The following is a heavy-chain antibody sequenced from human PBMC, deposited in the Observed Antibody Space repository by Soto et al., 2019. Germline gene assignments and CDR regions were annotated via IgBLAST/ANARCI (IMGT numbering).Heavy chain of an antibody. V-gene: IGHV1-46*01. CDR2: ISPSGGST. J-gene: IGHJ3*02. CDR1: GYTFTSYY. Sequence: ASVKVSCKASGYTFTSYYMHWVRQAPGQGXEWMGIISPSGGSTSYAQKFQGRVTMTRDTSTSTVYMELSSLSSEDTAVYYCARMSRYYYDSSGYPNAFDIWGQGTMVTVSS. D-gene: IGHD3-22*01. CDR3: ARMSRYYYDSSGYPNAFDI.